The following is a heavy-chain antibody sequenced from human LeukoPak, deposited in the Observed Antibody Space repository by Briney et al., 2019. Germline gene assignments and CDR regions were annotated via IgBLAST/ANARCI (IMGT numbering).Heavy chain of an antibody. CDR1: GVSISSGGYY. D-gene: IGHD2-15*01. V-gene: IGHV4-31*03. CDR3: ARGDIGYCSGGSCSEAFDI. Sequence: SQTLSLTCTVSGVSISSGGYYWSWIRQHPGKGLEWIGYIYYSGSTYYNPSLKSRVTISVDTSKNQFSLKLSSVTAADAAVYYCARGDIGYCSGGSCSEAFDIWGQGTMVTVSS. J-gene: IGHJ3*02. CDR2: IYYSGST.